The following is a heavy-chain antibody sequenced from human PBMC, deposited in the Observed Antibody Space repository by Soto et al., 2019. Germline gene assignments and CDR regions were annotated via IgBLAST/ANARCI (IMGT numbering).Heavy chain of an antibody. Sequence: QVQLVQSGAVVKKPGSSVKVSCKASGGTFSSYAISWVRQAPGQGLEWMGEIIPIFGTANYAQKFQRRVTITAEESTRTAYMELSSLRSEDTAIYYCARDRGASSGYSPYWFDPWGQGILVTVSS. V-gene: IGHV1-69*12. CDR3: ARDRGASSGYSPYWFDP. CDR2: IIPIFGTA. D-gene: IGHD3-22*01. J-gene: IGHJ5*02. CDR1: GGTFSSYA.